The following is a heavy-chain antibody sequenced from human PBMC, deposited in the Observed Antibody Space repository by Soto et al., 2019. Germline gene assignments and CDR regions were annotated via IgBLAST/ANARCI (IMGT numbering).Heavy chain of an antibody. Sequence: SETLSLTCTVSGGSISSGGYYWSWIRQHPGKGLEWIGYIYYSGSTYYNPSLKSRVTISVDTSKNQFSLKLSSVTAADTAVYYCARGYDILTFDYWGQGTLVTVSS. CDR1: GGSISSGGYY. D-gene: IGHD3-9*01. V-gene: IGHV4-31*03. CDR3: ARGYDILTFDY. CDR2: IYYSGST. J-gene: IGHJ4*02.